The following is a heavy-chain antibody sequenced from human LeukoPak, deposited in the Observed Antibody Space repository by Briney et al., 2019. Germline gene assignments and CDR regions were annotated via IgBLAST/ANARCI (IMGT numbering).Heavy chain of an antibody. Sequence: GGSLRLSCAASGFIVSSNYMSWVRQAPGRGLEWVAGIWYDGTDKYYADSVKGRFTISRDNSRNTLYLQMNSLRVEDTAMYSCARDPAGNRGNFDYWGQGTLVTVSS. V-gene: IGHV3-33*08. D-gene: IGHD6-13*01. CDR1: GFIVSSNY. J-gene: IGHJ4*02. CDR3: ARDPAGNRGNFDY. CDR2: IWYDGTDK.